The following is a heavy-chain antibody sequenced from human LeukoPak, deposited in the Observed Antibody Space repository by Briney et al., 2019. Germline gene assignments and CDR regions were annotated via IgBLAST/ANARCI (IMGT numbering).Heavy chain of an antibody. CDR3: ARSERSYSSSWYGGGYYYYGTDV. Sequence: ASVKVSCKASGYTFTGYYMHWVRQAPGQGLEWMGWINPNSGGTNYAQKFQGRVTMTRDTSISTAYMELSRLRSDDTAVYYCARSERSYSSSWYGGGYYYYGTDVWGQGTTVTVSS. CDR1: GYTFTGYY. CDR2: INPNSGGT. D-gene: IGHD6-13*01. V-gene: IGHV1-2*02. J-gene: IGHJ6*02.